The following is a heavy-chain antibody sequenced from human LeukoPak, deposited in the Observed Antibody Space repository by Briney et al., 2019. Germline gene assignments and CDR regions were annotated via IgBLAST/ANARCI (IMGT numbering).Heavy chain of an antibody. D-gene: IGHD3-3*01. J-gene: IGHJ3*02. CDR2: IRYDGSNK. Sequence: GGSLRLSCAASGFTFSSYGMHWGRQAPGKGLEWVAFIRYDGSNKYYADSVKGRFTISRDNSKNTLFLQMNSLRAEDTAVYYCAKDPTYDFWSGYPRNDAFDIWGQGTMVTVSS. CDR1: GFTFSSYG. CDR3: AKDPTYDFWSGYPRNDAFDI. V-gene: IGHV3-30*02.